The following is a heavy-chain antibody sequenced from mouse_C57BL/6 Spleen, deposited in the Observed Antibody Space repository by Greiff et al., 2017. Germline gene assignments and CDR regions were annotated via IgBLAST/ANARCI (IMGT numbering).Heavy chain of an antibody. CDR1: GYTFTSYW. J-gene: IGHJ4*01. CDR2: INPSSGYT. V-gene: IGHV1-7*01. D-gene: IGHD1-1*01. CDR3: ARDYYGRGYAMDY. Sequence: QVQLQQSGAELAKPGASVKLSCKASGYTFTSYWMHWVKQRPGQGLEWIGYINPSSGYTKYNQKFKDKATLTADKSSSTAYMQLSSLTYEDSAVYYCARDYYGRGYAMDYWGQGTSVTVSS.